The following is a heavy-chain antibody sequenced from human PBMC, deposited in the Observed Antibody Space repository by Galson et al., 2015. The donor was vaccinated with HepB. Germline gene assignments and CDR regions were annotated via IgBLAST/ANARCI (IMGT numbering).Heavy chain of an antibody. CDR3: ARGGRIQLWSIFDY. D-gene: IGHD5-18*01. Sequence: SVKVSCKASGYTFTSYYMHWMRQAPGQGLEWIGTINPSGGAPTYAQKFQGRVTLTSDTSTSTVYMELSSLRSEDTAVFHCARGGRIQLWSIFDYWGQGTLVTVSS. J-gene: IGHJ4*02. V-gene: IGHV1-46*01. CDR2: INPSGGAP. CDR1: GYTFTSYY.